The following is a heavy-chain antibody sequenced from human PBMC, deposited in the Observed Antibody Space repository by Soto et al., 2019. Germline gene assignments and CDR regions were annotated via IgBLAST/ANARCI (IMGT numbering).Heavy chain of an antibody. CDR3: ARGGSGSSENFDY. CDR1: GGSISSGGYS. V-gene: IGHV4-30-2*01. D-gene: IGHD3-10*01. CDR2: IYHSGST. Sequence: PSETLSLTCAVSGGSISSGGYSWSWIRQPPGKGLEWIGYIYHSGSTYYNPSLKSRVTISVDRSKNQFSLKLSSVTAADTAVYYCARGGSGSSENFDYWGQGTLVTV. J-gene: IGHJ4*02.